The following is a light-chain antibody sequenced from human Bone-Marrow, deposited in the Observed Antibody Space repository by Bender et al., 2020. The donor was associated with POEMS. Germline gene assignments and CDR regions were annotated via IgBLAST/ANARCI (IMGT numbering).Light chain of an antibody. CDR3: QSFDSRLGGWV. Sequence: QSVLTQPPSVSGAPGQRVSISCSDVGTHYDVHWYQQVPGTAPRLLIYGNTNRPSGVPDRFSGSNSDASASLTITGLQAEDEADYYCQSFDSRLGGWVFGGGTKLTVL. CDR1: SDVGTHYD. V-gene: IGLV1-40*01. CDR2: GNT. J-gene: IGLJ3*02.